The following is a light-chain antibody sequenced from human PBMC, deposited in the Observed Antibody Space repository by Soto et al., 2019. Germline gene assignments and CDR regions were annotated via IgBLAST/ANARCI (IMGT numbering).Light chain of an antibody. V-gene: IGKV1-5*01. CDR3: QQYSSYPT. J-gene: IGKJ1*01. CDR1: QSISTW. CDR2: GAS. Sequence: DIQMTQSPSTLSASAGDRVTITCRASQSISTWLAWYQQKPGKAPKLLIYGASSLASGVPSRFSGSGSGTEFTLTISSLQPDDFATYYCQQYSSYPTFGQGTKVDIK.